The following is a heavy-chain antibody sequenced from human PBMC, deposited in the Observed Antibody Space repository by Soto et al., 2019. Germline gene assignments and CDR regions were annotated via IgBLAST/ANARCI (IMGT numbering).Heavy chain of an antibody. D-gene: IGHD2-15*01. V-gene: IGHV1-58*02. CDR2: IVVGSGNT. CDR1: GFTFTSSA. CDR3: AALYCSGGSCYSFSNAFDI. J-gene: IGHJ3*02. Sequence: SVKVSCKASGFTFTSSAMQWVRQARGQRLEWIGWIVVGSGNTNYAQKFQERVTITRDMSTSTAYMELSSLRSEDTAVYYCAALYCSGGSCYSFSNAFDIWGQGTMVTVSS.